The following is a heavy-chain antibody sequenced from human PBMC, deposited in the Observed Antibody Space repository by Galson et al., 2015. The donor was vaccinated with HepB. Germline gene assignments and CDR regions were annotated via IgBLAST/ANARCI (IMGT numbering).Heavy chain of an antibody. CDR3: ARDLRGYTIFGVVIDYYYYYGMDV. CDR2: SRNKANSYTT. V-gene: IGHV3-72*01. CDR1: GFTFSDYY. D-gene: IGHD3-3*01. J-gene: IGHJ6*02. Sequence: ALRLSCAASGFTFSDYYMDWVRQAPGEGLEWVGRSRNKANSYTTEYAASVKGRFTVSRDDSKNTLYLQMNSLRAEDTAVYYCARDLRGYTIFGVVIDYYYYYGMDVWGQGTTVTVSS.